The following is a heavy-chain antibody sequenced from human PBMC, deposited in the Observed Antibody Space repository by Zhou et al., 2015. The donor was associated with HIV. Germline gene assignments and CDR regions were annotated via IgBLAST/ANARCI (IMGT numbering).Heavy chain of an antibody. CDR3: AGKGPGDGLGSYRLDY. J-gene: IGHJ4*02. CDR2: ISGYNGNT. Sequence: QVQLLQSGAEVKKPGASVRVSCKAAGYMFTTYGISWVRQAPGQGLEWMGWISGYNGNTSHSQKVQGRVTMTTDTSTSTAYMELRGLRSDDTAVYYCAGKGPGDGLGSYRLDYWGQGTLVTVSS. D-gene: IGHD3-16*02. V-gene: IGHV1-18*01. CDR1: GYMFTTYG.